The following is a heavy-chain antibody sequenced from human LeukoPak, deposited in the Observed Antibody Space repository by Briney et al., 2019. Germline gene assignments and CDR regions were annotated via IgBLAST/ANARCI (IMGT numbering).Heavy chain of an antibody. CDR2: ISSSSRTI. CDR1: LFAFSTYS. Sequence: GGSLRLSRAASLFAFSTYSMNWVRQAPGKGLEWVSYISSSSRTIYYADSVKGRFNISRDNAKNALYLQMNSLRDEDWAVYYCAREQGIFDYWGQGTRVTVSS. CDR3: AREQGIFDY. V-gene: IGHV3-48*02. J-gene: IGHJ4*02.